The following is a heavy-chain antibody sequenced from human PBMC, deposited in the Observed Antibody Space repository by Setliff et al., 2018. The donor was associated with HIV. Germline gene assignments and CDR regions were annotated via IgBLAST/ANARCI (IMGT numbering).Heavy chain of an antibody. CDR3: ARRVDNSGTFPDKNWLDP. V-gene: IGHV4-4*09. J-gene: IGHJ5*02. Sequence: PSETLSLTCSVSGGSLSNYCWSWIRQSPGKGLEWIGYIFASETTNYNPYYNPSLQSRVTLSIDTSKNQSSLKLRSVTAADTAIYYCARRVDNSGTFPDKNWLDPWGQGRLVTVSS. CDR2: IFASETT. D-gene: IGHD3-10*01. CDR1: GGSLSNYC.